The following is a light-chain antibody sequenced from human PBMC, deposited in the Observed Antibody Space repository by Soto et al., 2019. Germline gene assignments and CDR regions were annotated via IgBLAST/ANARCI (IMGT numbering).Light chain of an antibody. CDR3: SSYTTSYFFV. CDR2: GVK. CDR1: GRDIGAYDY. J-gene: IGLJ1*01. V-gene: IGLV2-14*01. Sequence: HSALTQPASVSGSPGQSITISCTGSGRDIGAYDYVSWYQQHPGKAPKLLIYGVKNRPSGVSYRFSASKSAFTASLTISGLQAEDEDHYYCSSYTTSYFFVFGPGTKVTVL.